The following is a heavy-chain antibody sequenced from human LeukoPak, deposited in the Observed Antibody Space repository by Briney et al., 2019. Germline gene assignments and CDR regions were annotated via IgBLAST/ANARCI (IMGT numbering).Heavy chain of an antibody. CDR3: ARDLIVPHDAFDI. J-gene: IGHJ3*02. CDR1: GFPFSSYR. D-gene: IGHD2-15*01. Sequence: PGGSLRLSCAASGFPFSSYRMNWVRQAPGKGLEWVSSISSSSSYIYYAASVKGRFTISRDNAKNSLYLQMNSLRAEDTAVYYCARDLIVPHDAFDIWGQGTMVTVSS. V-gene: IGHV3-21*01. CDR2: ISSSSSYI.